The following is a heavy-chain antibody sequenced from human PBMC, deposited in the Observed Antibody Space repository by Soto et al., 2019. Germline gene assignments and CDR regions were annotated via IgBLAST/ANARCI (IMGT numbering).Heavy chain of an antibody. V-gene: IGHV3-7*03. J-gene: IGHJ6*02. CDR3: ARDRQLQYNYYYYYGMDV. D-gene: IGHD2-2*01. CDR2: IKQDGSEK. CDR1: GFTFSSYW. Sequence: EVQLVESGGGLVQPGGSLRLSCAASGFTFSSYWMSWVRQAPGKGLEWVANIKQDGSEKYYVDSVKGRFTISRDNAKNSLYLQMNSVRAEDTAVYYCARDRQLQYNYYYYYGMDVWGQGTTVTVSS.